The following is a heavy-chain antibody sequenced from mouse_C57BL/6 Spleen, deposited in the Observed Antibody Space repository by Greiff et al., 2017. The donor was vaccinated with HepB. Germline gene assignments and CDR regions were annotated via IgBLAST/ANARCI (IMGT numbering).Heavy chain of an antibody. Sequence: EVQRVESGGGLVKPGGSLKLSCAASGFTFSSYAMSWVRQTPEKRLEWVATISDGGSYTYYPDNVKGRFTISRDNAKNNLYLQMSHLKSEDTAMYYCARVEHGGFAYWGQGTLVTVSA. CDR3: ARVEHGGFAY. V-gene: IGHV5-4*01. CDR2: ISDGGSYT. CDR1: GFTFSSYA. J-gene: IGHJ3*01.